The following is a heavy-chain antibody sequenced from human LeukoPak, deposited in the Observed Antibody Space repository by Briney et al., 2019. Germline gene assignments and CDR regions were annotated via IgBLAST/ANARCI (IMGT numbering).Heavy chain of an antibody. Sequence: ASVKVSCKASGYTFTSYGISWVRQAPGQGLEWMGWISAYNGNTNYAQKLQGRVTMTTDPSTSTAYMELRSLRSDDTAVYYCASYILPLAAAGTCDYWGQGTLVTVSS. CDR1: GYTFTSYG. CDR2: ISAYNGNT. CDR3: ASYILPLAAAGTCDY. J-gene: IGHJ4*02. V-gene: IGHV1-18*01. D-gene: IGHD6-13*01.